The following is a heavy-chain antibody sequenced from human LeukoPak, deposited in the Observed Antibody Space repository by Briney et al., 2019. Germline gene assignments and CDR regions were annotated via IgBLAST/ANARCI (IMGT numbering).Heavy chain of an antibody. D-gene: IGHD2-15*01. J-gene: IGHJ4*02. CDR1: GFTVGSNY. CDR2: ISSSSSTI. CDR3: ARVTRKINVVPVDY. Sequence: GGSLRLSCAASGFTVGSNYMSWVRQAPGKGLEWVSYISSSSSTIYYADSVKGRFTISRDNAKNSLYLQMNSLRDEDTAVYYCARVTRKINVVPVDYWGQGTLVTVSS. V-gene: IGHV3-48*02.